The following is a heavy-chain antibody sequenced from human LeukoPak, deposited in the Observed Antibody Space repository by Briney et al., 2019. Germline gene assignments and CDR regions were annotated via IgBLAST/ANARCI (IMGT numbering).Heavy chain of an antibody. CDR3: AKSHASGSGWFVSNDY. J-gene: IGHJ4*02. Sequence: PGGALRLSFAASGFTFSNYAMGWVRQAPGKGLEWVSAISGSGGRSYYADSVKGRFTISRDNFKNTLDLQMDSLRADGTALYYCAKSHASGSGWFVSNDYSGQGTLVTASS. V-gene: IGHV3-23*01. CDR1: GFTFSNYA. CDR2: ISGSGGRS. D-gene: IGHD6-13*01.